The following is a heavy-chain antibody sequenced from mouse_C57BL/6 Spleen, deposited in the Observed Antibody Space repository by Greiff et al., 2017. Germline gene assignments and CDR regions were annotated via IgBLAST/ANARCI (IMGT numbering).Heavy chain of an antibody. J-gene: IGHJ4*01. D-gene: IGHD1-1*01. CDR3: ARITTVVAPKDYAMDY. Sequence: QVQLQQSGAELVKPGASVKLSCKASGYTFTSYWMHWVKQRPGRGLEWIGRIDPNSGGTKYNEKFKSKATLTVDKPSSTAYMQLSSLTSEDSAVYYCARITTVVAPKDYAMDYWGQGTSVTVSS. CDR2: IDPNSGGT. CDR1: GYTFTSYW. V-gene: IGHV1-72*01.